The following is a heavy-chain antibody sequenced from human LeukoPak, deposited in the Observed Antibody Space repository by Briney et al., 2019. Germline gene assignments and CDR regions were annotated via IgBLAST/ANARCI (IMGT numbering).Heavy chain of an antibody. D-gene: IGHD4-17*01. J-gene: IGHJ5*01. V-gene: IGHV3-48*03. CDR1: GFTFSNYE. CDR3: AKIDTFDYDTSGRHWLDS. CDR2: ISGNGNTI. Sequence: GGSLRLSCAASGFTFSNYEMNWVRQAPGKGLEWLSYISGNGNTIYYADSVKGRFTISRDNAKNSLYLQMNSLRTEDTAVYYCAKIDTFDYDTSGRHWLDSWGQGTLVTVSS.